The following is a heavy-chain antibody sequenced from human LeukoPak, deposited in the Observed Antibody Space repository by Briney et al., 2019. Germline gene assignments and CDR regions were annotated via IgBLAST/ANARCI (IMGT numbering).Heavy chain of an antibody. CDR3: TKGGTTGGHYYFDF. D-gene: IGHD7-27*01. Sequence: AAAMAPCKASGCTFNSYAMHWVLQPPAHRVEGMGWINAGNSNKKYSQKFEGRVTITRDTTASTAYMELSSLRSEDTAVYCCTKGGTTGGHYYFDFWGQGTLVTVSS. CDR2: INAGNSNK. CDR1: GCTFNSYA. V-gene: IGHV1-3*01. J-gene: IGHJ4*02.